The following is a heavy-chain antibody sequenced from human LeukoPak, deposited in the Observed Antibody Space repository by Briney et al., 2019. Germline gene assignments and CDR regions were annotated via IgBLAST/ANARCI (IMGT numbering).Heavy chain of an antibody. CDR3: ASPTNSGGSWYNY. Sequence: ALVKVSCKASGGTFSSYAISWVRQAPGQGLEWMGRIIPIFGTANYAQKFQGRVTITTDESTSTAYMELSSLRSEDTAVYYCASPTNSGGSWYNYWGQGTLVTVSS. V-gene: IGHV1-69*05. J-gene: IGHJ4*02. CDR1: GGTFSSYA. CDR2: IIPIFGTA. D-gene: IGHD6-13*01.